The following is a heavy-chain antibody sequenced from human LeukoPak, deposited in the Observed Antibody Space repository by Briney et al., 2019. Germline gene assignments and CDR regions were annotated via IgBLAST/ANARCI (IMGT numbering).Heavy chain of an antibody. CDR3: ARGFGPRYYYGSGTDY. CDR2: INHSGST. D-gene: IGHD3-10*01. CDR1: GGSFSGYY. J-gene: IGHJ4*02. Sequence: SETLSLTCAVYGGSFSGYYWSWIRQPPGKGLEWIGEINHSGSTNYNPSLKSRVTISVDTSKNQFSLKLSSVTAADTAVCYCARGFGPRYYYGSGTDYWGQGTLVTVSS. V-gene: IGHV4-34*01.